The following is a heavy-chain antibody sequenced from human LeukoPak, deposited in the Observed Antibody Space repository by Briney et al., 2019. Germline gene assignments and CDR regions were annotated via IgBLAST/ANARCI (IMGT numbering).Heavy chain of an antibody. CDR2: IYTSGST. CDR1: GGSISSGSYY. Sequence: SQTLSLTCTVSGGSISSGSYYWSWIRQPAGKGLEWIGRIYTSGSTNYNPSLKSRVTISVDTSKNQFSLKLSSVTAADTAVYYCAKTARLRYFEYWGQGTLVTVSS. V-gene: IGHV4-61*02. D-gene: IGHD3-9*01. J-gene: IGHJ4*02. CDR3: AKTARLRYFEY.